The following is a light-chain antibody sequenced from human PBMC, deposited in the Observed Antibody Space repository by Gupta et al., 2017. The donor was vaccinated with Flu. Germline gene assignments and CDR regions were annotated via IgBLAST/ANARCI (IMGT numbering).Light chain of an antibody. V-gene: IGLV2-8*01. CDR1: SSDVGGYNY. Sequence: QSALTQPPSASGSPGQSVTISFTGPSSDVGGYNYVSWYQHPPGQAPKLMIYEVSKSSAVAPGRFSVSEAGNTASLTVSGRQEEDEADYYCSSDAGSNNCVFGTGTKVTVL. CDR3: SSDAGSNNCV. CDR2: EVS. J-gene: IGLJ1*01.